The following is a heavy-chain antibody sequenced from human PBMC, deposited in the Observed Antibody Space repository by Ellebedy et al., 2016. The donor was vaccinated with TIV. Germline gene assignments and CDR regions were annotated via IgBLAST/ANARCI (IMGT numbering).Heavy chain of an antibody. CDR1: GYTFTGYY. J-gene: IGHJ4*02. Sequence: ASVKVSCXASGYTFTGYYMHWVRQAPGQGLEWMGWINPNSGGTNYAQKFQGRVTMTRDTSISTAYMELSSLRSEDTAVYYCARGRGELLPSDSLDYWGQGTLVTVSS. CDR3: ARGRGELLPSDSLDY. V-gene: IGHV1-2*02. D-gene: IGHD1-26*01. CDR2: INPNSGGT.